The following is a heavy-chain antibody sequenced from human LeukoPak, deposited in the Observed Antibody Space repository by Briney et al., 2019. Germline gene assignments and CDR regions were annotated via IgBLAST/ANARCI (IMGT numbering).Heavy chain of an antibody. Sequence: SETLSLTCTVSGGSISSGGYYWSWIRQHPGKGLEWIGYIYYSGSTYYNPSLKSRVTISIDTSKNHFSLKVSSVTAADTAVYYCARGRSGYSYVHDAFDIWGQGTLVTVSS. D-gene: IGHD5-18*01. CDR3: ARGRSGYSYVHDAFDI. V-gene: IGHV4-61*03. J-gene: IGHJ3*02. CDR2: IYYSGST. CDR1: GGSISSGGYY.